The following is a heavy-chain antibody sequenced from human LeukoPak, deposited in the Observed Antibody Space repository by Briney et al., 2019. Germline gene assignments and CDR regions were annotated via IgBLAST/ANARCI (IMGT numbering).Heavy chain of an antibody. V-gene: IGHV3-23*01. CDR1: GFTFSSYA. J-gene: IGHJ3*02. Sequence: PGASLRLSCAASGFTFSSYAMSWVRQAPGKGLEWVSAISGSGGSTYYADSVKGRFTISRDNSKNTLYLQMNSLRAEDTAVYYCAKDSSSSWWPDAFDIWGQGTMVTVSS. CDR2: ISGSGGST. D-gene: IGHD6-13*01. CDR3: AKDSSSSWWPDAFDI.